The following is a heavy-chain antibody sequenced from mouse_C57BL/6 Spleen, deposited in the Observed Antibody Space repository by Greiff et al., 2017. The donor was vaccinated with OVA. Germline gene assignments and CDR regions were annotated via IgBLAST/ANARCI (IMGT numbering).Heavy chain of an antibody. Sequence: QVQLVESGPGLVQPSQRLSITCTVSGFSLTSYGVHWVRQSPGKGLEWLGVIWSGGSTDYNAAFISRLSISKDNSKSQVFFKMNSLQADDTAIYYCARAVITTVVATNYFDYWGQGTTLTVSS. CDR2: IWSGGST. D-gene: IGHD1-1*01. V-gene: IGHV2-2*01. CDR1: GFSLTSYG. CDR3: ARAVITTVVATNYFDY. J-gene: IGHJ2*01.